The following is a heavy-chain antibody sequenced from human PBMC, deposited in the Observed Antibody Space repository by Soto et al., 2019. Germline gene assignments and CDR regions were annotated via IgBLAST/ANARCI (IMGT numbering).Heavy chain of an antibody. Sequence: EVQLVESGGGLVQPGGSLRLSCAASGFTFSSYDMHWVRQATGKGLEWVSAIGTAGDTYYPGSVKGRFTISRENAKNSLYLQMNSLRAEDTAVYYCARDAIGCGGECFAYFDYWGQGTLVTVSS. D-gene: IGHD2-21*01. CDR2: IGTAGDT. J-gene: IGHJ4*02. CDR1: GFTFSSYD. CDR3: ARDAIGCGGECFAYFDY. V-gene: IGHV3-13*01.